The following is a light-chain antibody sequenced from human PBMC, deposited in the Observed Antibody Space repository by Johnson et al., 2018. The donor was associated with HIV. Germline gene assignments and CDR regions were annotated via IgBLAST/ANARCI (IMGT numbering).Light chain of an antibody. J-gene: IGLJ1*01. V-gene: IGLV1-51*02. CDR1: SSNIGNNY. CDR2: ENN. CDR3: GTWANSLKGV. Sequence: QSVLTQPPSVSAAPGQKVTISCSGSSSNIGNNYVSWYQQLPGTAPKLLIYENNKRPSGIPDRFSGSKSGTSATLDITGLQTGDEADYYCGTWANSLKGVFGPGTKVTVL.